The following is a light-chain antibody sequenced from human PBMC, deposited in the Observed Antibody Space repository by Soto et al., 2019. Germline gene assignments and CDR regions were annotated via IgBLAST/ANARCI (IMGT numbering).Light chain of an antibody. CDR2: DAS. CDR3: QQRSNWPT. J-gene: IGKJ4*01. CDR1: QSVSSY. Sequence: EIVLTQSPATLSLSPGERATLSCRASQSVSSYLAWYQQKPGQAPRLLIYDASNRATGIPARFSGSGSGTDCTLTSSSLEPEDFAVYYCQQRSNWPTFGGGTKVEIK. V-gene: IGKV3-11*01.